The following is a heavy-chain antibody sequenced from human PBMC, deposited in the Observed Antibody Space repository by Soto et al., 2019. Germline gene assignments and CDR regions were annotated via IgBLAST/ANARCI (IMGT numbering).Heavy chain of an antibody. V-gene: IGHV3-33*01. CDR1: GFTFSSYG. D-gene: IGHD2-8*01. J-gene: IGHJ6*02. CDR3: ARVGRGVYGMDV. Sequence: PGGSLRLSCAASGFTFSSYGMHRVRQAPGKGLEWVAVIWYDGSTISYADSVKGRFTVSRDNAKNSLYLQMNSLRDEDTAVYYCARVGRGVYGMDVWGQGTSVTVSS. CDR2: IWYDGSTI.